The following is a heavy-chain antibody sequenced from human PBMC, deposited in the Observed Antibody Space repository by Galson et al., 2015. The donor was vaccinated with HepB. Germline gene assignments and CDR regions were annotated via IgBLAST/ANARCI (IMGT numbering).Heavy chain of an antibody. CDR1: GFTFSTYA. Sequence: SLRLSCAASGFTFSTYAMHWVRQAPGKGLEWVAVISYDGNNKYYADSVKGRFTISRDNSKTTLYLQMNSLRAEDTAVYYCATSEQWLAAIHLDYWGQGTLVTVSS. V-gene: IGHV3-30-3*01. CDR2: ISYDGNNK. CDR3: ATSEQWLAAIHLDY. D-gene: IGHD6-19*01. J-gene: IGHJ4*02.